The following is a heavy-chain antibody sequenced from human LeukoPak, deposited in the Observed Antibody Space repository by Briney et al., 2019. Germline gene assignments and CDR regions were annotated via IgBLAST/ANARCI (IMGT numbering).Heavy chain of an antibody. CDR3: ARDAIGEYCSGGSCSYYYYGMDV. D-gene: IGHD2-15*01. CDR2: IWYDGSNK. Sequence: GGSLRLPCVASGFSFSSYGMHWVRQAPGKGLEWVAVIWYDGSNKNYADSVKGRFTISRDNSKNTLYLQMNSLRAEDTAVYYCARDAIGEYCSGGSCSYYYYGMDVWGQGTTVTVSS. V-gene: IGHV3-33*01. CDR1: GFSFSSYG. J-gene: IGHJ6*02.